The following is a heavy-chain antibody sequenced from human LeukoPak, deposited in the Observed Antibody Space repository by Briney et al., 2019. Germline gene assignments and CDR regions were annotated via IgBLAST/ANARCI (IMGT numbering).Heavy chain of an antibody. D-gene: IGHD4-17*01. V-gene: IGHV1-18*01. CDR2: ISAYNGNT. CDR3: ARDSATVTTLKSYYYYYGMDV. CDR1: GYTFTSYG. Sequence: GASVKVSCKASGYTFTSYGISRVRQAPGQGLEWMGWISAYNGNTNYAQKLQGRVTMTTDTSTSTAYMELRSLRSDDTAVYYCARDSATVTTLKSYYYYYGMDVWGQGITVTVSS. J-gene: IGHJ6*02.